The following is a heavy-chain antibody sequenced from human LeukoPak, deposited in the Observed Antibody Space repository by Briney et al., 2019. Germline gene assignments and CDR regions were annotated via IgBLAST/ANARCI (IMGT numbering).Heavy chain of an antibody. CDR2: ISSSSSFI. J-gene: IGHJ4*02. CDR3: ATEYYDLMTGYLYYFHY. V-gene: IGHV3-21*01. Sequence: GGSLRLSCAASGFTFSSNWMSWVRQAPGKGLEWVSSISSSSSFISYADSVKGRFTISRDNAKNSLYLQMNSLRAEDTALYYCATEYYDLMTGYLYYFHYWGQGTLVTVSS. D-gene: IGHD3-9*01. CDR1: GFTFSSNW.